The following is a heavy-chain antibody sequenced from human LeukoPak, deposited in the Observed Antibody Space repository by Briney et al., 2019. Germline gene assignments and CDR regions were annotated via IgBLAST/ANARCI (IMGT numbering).Heavy chain of an antibody. D-gene: IGHD6-13*01. CDR3: ARVQGTGSWAPYYYYYYGMDV. J-gene: IGHJ6*02. CDR2: INHSGST. Sequence: KPSETLSLTCAVYGGSFSGYYWSWIRQPPGKGLEWIGEINHSGSTNYNPSLKSRVTISVDTSKNQFSLKLSSVTAADTAVYYCARVQGTGSWAPYYYYYYGMDVWGQGTTVTVSS. V-gene: IGHV4-34*01. CDR1: GGSFSGYY.